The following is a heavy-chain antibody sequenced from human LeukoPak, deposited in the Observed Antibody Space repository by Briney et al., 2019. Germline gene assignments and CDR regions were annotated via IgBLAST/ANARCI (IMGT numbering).Heavy chain of an antibody. J-gene: IGHJ4*02. CDR3: AKAPLFYDFWGGNIDY. D-gene: IGHD3-3*01. CDR2: ISGSGGST. CDR1: GFTFSIYA. Sequence: GGSLRLSCAASGFTFSIYAMSWVRQAPGKGLEWVSAISGSGGSTYYADSVKGRFTISRDNSKSTLYLQMNSLRPEDTAVYYCAKAPLFYDFWGGNIDYWGQGTLVTVSS. V-gene: IGHV3-23*01.